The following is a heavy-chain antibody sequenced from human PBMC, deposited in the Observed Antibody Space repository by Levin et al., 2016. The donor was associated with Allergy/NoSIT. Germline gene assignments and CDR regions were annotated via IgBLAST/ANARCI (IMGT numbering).Heavy chain of an antibody. CDR2: IDHSGSA. V-gene: IGHV4-34*01. CDR3: ARAPYYYGSGRSRFDP. Sequence: WIRQPPGKGLEWIGEIDHSGSANYNPSLKSRVTISVDTSKNQFSLKLSSVTAADTAVYYCARAPYYYGSGRSRFDPWGQGTLVTVSS. D-gene: IGHD3-10*01. J-gene: IGHJ5*02.